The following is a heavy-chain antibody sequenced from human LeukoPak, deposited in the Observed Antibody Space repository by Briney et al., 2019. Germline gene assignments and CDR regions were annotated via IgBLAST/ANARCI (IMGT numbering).Heavy chain of an antibody. CDR1: GFTFRTCW. CDR2: INQGGGDT. CDR3: ARLLGDRTIYDY. Sequence: AGGSLRLSCAASGFTFRTCWMSWVRQAPGKGLERVASINQGGGDTYYVESVKGRFTISRDNAMNSFFLQMNNLRVEDTAVYYCARLLGDRTIYDYWGQGTLVTVSS. D-gene: IGHD2-21*01. J-gene: IGHJ4*02. V-gene: IGHV3-7*01.